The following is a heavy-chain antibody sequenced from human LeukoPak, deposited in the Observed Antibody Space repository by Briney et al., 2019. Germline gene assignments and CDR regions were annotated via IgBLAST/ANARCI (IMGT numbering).Heavy chain of an antibody. CDR1: GYTFTTYG. CDR2: INTNTGNP. D-gene: IGHD3-3*01. Sequence: ASVKVSCKASGYTFTTYGLSWVRQAPGQGLEWMGWINTNTGNPTYAQGFTGRFVFSLDTSVSTAYLQISSLKAEDTAVYYCARDASYYDFWSGYQSSFDPWGQGTLVTVSS. CDR3: ARDASYYDFWSGYQSSFDP. J-gene: IGHJ5*02. V-gene: IGHV7-4-1*02.